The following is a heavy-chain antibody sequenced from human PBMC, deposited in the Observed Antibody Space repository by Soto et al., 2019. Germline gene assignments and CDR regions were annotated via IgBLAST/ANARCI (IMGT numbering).Heavy chain of an antibody. CDR1: GFTFSSYW. D-gene: IGHD6-13*01. CDR3: ARVQKHSSSWYAFDI. J-gene: IGHJ3*02. Sequence: GESLKISCAASGFTFSSYWMHWVRQAPGKGLVWVSRINSDGSSTSYADSVKGRFTISRDNAKNTLYLQMNSLRAEDTAVYYCARVQKHSSSWYAFDIWGQGTMVTVSS. V-gene: IGHV3-74*01. CDR2: INSDGSST.